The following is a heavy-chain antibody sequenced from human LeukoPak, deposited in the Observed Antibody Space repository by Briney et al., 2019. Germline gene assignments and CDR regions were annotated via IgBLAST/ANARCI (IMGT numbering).Heavy chain of an antibody. V-gene: IGHV1-46*01. J-gene: IGHJ6*02. CDR1: GYTFTSYY. CDR2: INPSGGST. CDR3: ARDSLNSSSWYLGYYYYYGMDV. D-gene: IGHD6-13*01. Sequence: ASVEVSCKASGYTFTSYYMHWVRQAPGQGLEWMGIINPSGGSTSYAQKFRGRVTMTRDTSTSTVYMELSSLRSEDTAVYYCARDSLNSSSWYLGYYYYYGMDVWGQGTTVTVSS.